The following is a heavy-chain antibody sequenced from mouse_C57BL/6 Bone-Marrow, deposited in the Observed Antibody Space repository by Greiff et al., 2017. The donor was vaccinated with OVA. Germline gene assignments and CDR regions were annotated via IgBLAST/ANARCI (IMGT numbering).Heavy chain of an antibody. CDR1: GYTFTSYW. V-gene: IGHV1-55*01. CDR3: ARSKIYDGYYDAMDY. J-gene: IGHJ4*01. CDR2: IYPGSGST. D-gene: IGHD2-3*01. Sequence: QVQLQQPGAELVKPGASVNLSCKASGYTFTSYWITWVKQRPGQGLEWIGDIYPGSGSTNYNEKFKSKATLTVDTSSSTAYMQLSSLTSEDSAVYYCARSKIYDGYYDAMDYWGQGTSVTVSS.